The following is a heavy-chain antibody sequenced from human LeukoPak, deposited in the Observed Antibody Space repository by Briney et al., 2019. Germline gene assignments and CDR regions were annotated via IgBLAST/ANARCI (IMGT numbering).Heavy chain of an antibody. D-gene: IGHD3-16*01. Sequence: GGSLRLSCAASGFIFSGSGMQWVRQAPGKGLDWVAFIEYDGSKKNYADSVKGRFTISRDNSKNTVYLQMNSLRAEDTAVYYCAKGPSLDYVHYFDYWGQGTLVTVSS. CDR2: IEYDGSKK. J-gene: IGHJ4*02. CDR3: AKGPSLDYVHYFDY. V-gene: IGHV3-30*02. CDR1: GFIFSGSG.